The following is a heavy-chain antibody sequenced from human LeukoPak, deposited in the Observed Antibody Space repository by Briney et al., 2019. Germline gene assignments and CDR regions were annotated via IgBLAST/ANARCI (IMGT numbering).Heavy chain of an antibody. Sequence: GGSLRLSCAASGFTFSDYYMSWIRQAPGQGLEGVSYISSSGSTIYYADSVKGRFTISRDNAKNSLYLQMNSLRAEDTAVYYCARVRGRSSGYYYLDYWGQGTLVTVSS. CDR1: GFTFSDYY. J-gene: IGHJ4*02. V-gene: IGHV3-11*01. CDR2: ISSSGSTI. CDR3: ARVRGRSSGYYYLDY. D-gene: IGHD3-22*01.